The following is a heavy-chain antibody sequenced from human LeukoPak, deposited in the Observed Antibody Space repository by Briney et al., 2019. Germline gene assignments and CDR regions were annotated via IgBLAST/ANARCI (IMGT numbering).Heavy chain of an antibody. CDR2: IIPIHNMI. D-gene: IGHD6-19*01. Sequence: ASVKVSCKVSGSSFSSYTISWVRQAPRQGLEWMGRIIPIHNMINYAQNFQDRVTITADKSTSTAYMELSSLRSEDTAIYYCARGAVAGLEGVDYWGHGTLVTVSS. CDR1: GSSFSSYT. V-gene: IGHV1-69*02. J-gene: IGHJ4*01. CDR3: ARGAVAGLEGVDY.